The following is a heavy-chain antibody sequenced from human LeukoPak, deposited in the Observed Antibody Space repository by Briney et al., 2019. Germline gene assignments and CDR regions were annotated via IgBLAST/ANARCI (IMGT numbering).Heavy chain of an antibody. Sequence: SVKVSCKASGGTFSSYAISWVRQAPGQGLEWMGGIIPIFGTANYAQKFQGRVTITADESTSTAYMELSSLRSEDTAVYYCAREAAGLRYFGGWGQGTLVTVSS. J-gene: IGHJ4*02. D-gene: IGHD3-9*01. CDR1: GGTFSSYA. CDR2: IIPIFGTA. CDR3: AREAAGLRYFGG. V-gene: IGHV1-69*13.